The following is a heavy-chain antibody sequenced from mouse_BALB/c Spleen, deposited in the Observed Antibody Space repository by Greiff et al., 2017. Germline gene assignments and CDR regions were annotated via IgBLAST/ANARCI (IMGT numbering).Heavy chain of an antibody. J-gene: IGHJ2*01. CDR2: ISYSGST. CDR1: GYSITSDYA. V-gene: IGHV3-2*02. D-gene: IGHD3-3*01. Sequence: EVQRVESGPGLVKPSQSLSLTCTVTGYSITSDYAWNWIRQFPGNKLEWMGYISYSGSTSYNPSLKSRISITRDTSKNQFFLQLNSVTTEDTATYYCAREGRGYFDYWGQGTTLTVSS. CDR3: AREGRGYFDY.